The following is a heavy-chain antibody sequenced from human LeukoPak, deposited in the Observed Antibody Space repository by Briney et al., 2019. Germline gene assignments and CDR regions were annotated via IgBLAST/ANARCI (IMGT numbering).Heavy chain of an antibody. D-gene: IGHD3-22*01. Sequence: ASVKVSCKASGYTFTGYYMHWVRQAPGQGLEWMGWINPNSGGTNYAQKFQGRVTMTRDTSISTAYMELSRLRSDDTAVFYCARDGGYYDSGGYYTLWGQGTLVTVSS. V-gene: IGHV1-2*02. CDR2: INPNSGGT. CDR1: GYTFTGYY. CDR3: ARDGGYYDSGGYYTL. J-gene: IGHJ4*02.